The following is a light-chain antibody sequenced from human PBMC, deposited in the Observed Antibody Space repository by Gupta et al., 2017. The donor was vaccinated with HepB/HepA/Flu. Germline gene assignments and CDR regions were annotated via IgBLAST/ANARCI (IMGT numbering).Light chain of an antibody. CDR3: QVWDTRTDHPVV. J-gene: IGLJ2*01. CDR2: EVT. CDR1: HIGTKS. V-gene: IGLV3-21*03. Sequence: SYILTQPPSVSVAPGRTARITCGGNHIGTKSVHWYQQRPVQDPLVVTYEVTNRPAGIPERISGSNSGNTATLTISRVEAGDEADYYCQVWDTRTDHPVVFGGGTKLTV.